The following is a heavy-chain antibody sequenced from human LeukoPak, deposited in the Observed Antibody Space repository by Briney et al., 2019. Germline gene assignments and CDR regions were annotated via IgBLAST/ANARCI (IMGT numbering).Heavy chain of an antibody. V-gene: IGHV3-48*03. Sequence: GGSLRFSCAASGFGFGSYEMNWVRQAPGKGLEWVSYISSSGSTIYYADSVKGRFTISRDNAKNSLYLQMNSLRAEDTAVYYCARAVYSGGMRGAFDIWGQGTMVTVSS. CDR3: ARAVYSGGMRGAFDI. J-gene: IGHJ3*02. D-gene: IGHD2-15*01. CDR2: ISSSGSTI. CDR1: GFGFGSYE.